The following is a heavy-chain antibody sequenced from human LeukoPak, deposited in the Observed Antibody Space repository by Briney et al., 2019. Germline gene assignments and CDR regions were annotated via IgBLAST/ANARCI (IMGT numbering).Heavy chain of an antibody. CDR1: GGSFSGYY. D-gene: IGHD3-10*01. CDR2: INHSGST. V-gene: IGHV4-34*01. Sequence: SETLSLTCAVYGGSFSGYYWSWIRQPPGKVLEWIGEINHSGSTNYNPSLKSRVTISVDTSKNQFSLKLSSVTAADTAVYYCARTGRITMVRGVINWFDPWGQGTLVTVSS. J-gene: IGHJ5*02. CDR3: ARTGRITMVRGVINWFDP.